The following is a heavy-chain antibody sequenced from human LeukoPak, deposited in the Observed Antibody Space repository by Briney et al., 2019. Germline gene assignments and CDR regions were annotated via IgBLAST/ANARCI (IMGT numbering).Heavy chain of an antibody. CDR1: GFTFSRYA. J-gene: IGHJ4*02. Sequence: QPGESLRLSCAASGFTFSRYAMSWVRQAPGKGLEWVSAISSSGTITYYADSVKGRFTISRDNSKDTLYLQMNSLRAEDTAIYFCAILTTHCSSSQFDYWGQGTLVTVSS. V-gene: IGHV3-23*01. CDR2: ISSSGTIT. D-gene: IGHD6-6*01. CDR3: AILTTHCSSSQFDY.